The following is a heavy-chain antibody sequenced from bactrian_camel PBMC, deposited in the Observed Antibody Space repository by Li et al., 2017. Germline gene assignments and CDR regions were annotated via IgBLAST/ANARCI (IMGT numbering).Heavy chain of an antibody. Sequence: HVQLVESGGGSVQAGGSLVLSCAASGYTYSRACKGWIRQAPEKGPEGVAAIYTGADGRYYSDSVKGRFTISQDPAEKTLFLQMNNLKTEDTAMYYCAGSYHHDCFSGSRSDSFGHWGLGTQVTVS. CDR1: GYTYSRAC. CDR3: AGSYHHDCFSGSRSDSFGH. D-gene: IGHD3*01. J-gene: IGHJ4*01. CDR2: IYTGADGR. V-gene: IGHV3S1*01.